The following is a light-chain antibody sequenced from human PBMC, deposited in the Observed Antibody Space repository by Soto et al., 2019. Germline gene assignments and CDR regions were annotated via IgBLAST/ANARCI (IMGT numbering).Light chain of an antibody. CDR1: QSVSSW. CDR2: DAS. CDR3: QQYNSYFLT. J-gene: IGKJ4*01. V-gene: IGKV1-5*01. Sequence: DIPMTQSPSTLSASVGDRVTIPCLASQSVSSWLAWYQQKPGKAPKLLIYDASSLESGNSPRFSGSGFGTEFTLTISNLQPDDSATDHCQQYNSYFLTFCGGTKVEIK.